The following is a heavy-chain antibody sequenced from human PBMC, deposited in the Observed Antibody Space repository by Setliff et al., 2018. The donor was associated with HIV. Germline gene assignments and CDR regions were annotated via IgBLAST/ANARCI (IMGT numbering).Heavy chain of an antibody. J-gene: IGHJ6*02. D-gene: IGHD3-3*01. CDR1: GFTLSSYA. Sequence: GGSLRLSCAASGFTLSSYAMSWVRQAPGKGLEWVSSISGSEAAIYYADSVKGRFTISKDNSKNTLYLQMNSLRAEDTAVYYCAKRGDYYSYYYAMGVWGQGTTVTVSS. V-gene: IGHV3-23*01. CDR3: AKRGDYYSYYYAMGV. CDR2: ISGSEAAI.